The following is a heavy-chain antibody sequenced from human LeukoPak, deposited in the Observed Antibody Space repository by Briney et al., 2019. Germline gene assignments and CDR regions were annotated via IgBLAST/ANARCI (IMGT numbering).Heavy chain of an antibody. J-gene: IGHJ6*03. CDR1: GFTFSSYW. D-gene: IGHD3-10*01. CDR2: IKQDGSEK. Sequence: SGGSLRLSCAASGFTFSSYWMSWVRQAPGKGLEWVANIKQDGSEKYYVDSVKGRFTISRDNAKNSLYLQMNSLRAEDTAVYYCARDPRLLWFGVGYMDVWGKGTTVTISS. V-gene: IGHV3-7*01. CDR3: ARDPRLLWFGVGYMDV.